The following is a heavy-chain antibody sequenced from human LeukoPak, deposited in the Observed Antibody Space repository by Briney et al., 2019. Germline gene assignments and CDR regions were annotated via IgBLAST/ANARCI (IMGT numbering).Heavy chain of an antibody. Sequence: PGGSLRLSCAASGFTFNNYAMNWVRQAPGKGLEWVSSISGGGETTYYADSAKGRFTISRDNSKNTLYLQMNSLRAEDTALYYCAKEPASGSCFDYWGQGTLVTVSS. V-gene: IGHV3-23*01. CDR2: ISGGGETT. D-gene: IGHD3-10*01. CDR1: GFTFNNYA. CDR3: AKEPASGSCFDY. J-gene: IGHJ4*02.